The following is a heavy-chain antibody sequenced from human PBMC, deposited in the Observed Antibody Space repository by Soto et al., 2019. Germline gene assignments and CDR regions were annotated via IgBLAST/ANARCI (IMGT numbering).Heavy chain of an antibody. J-gene: IGHJ3*02. CDR1: GGTFSSYA. Sequence: QVQLVQSGAEVKKPGSSVKVSGKASGGTFSSYAISWVRQAPGQGLEWMGGIIPIFGTANYAQKFQGRVTITADESTSTAYMDLSSPRSEDTAVYYCARVYYDYVWGSYRYDAFDIWGQGPMVPVSS. V-gene: IGHV1-69*01. CDR3: ARVYYDYVWGSYRYDAFDI. D-gene: IGHD3-16*02. CDR2: IIPIFGTA.